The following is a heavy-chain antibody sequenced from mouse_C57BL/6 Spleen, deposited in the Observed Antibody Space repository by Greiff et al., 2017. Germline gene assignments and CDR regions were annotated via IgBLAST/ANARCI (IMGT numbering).Heavy chain of an antibody. CDR2: IDPEDGDT. CDR1: GFNIKDYY. CDR3: TTGGGLDSSGDVDY. J-gene: IGHJ2*01. V-gene: IGHV14-1*01. D-gene: IGHD3-2*02. Sequence: EVQLQQSGAELVRPGASVKLSCTASGFNIKDYYMHWVKQRPEQGLEWIGRIDPEDGDTEYAPKFQGKATMTADTSSNTAYLQLSSLTSEDTAVYYCTTGGGLDSSGDVDYWGQGTTLTVSS.